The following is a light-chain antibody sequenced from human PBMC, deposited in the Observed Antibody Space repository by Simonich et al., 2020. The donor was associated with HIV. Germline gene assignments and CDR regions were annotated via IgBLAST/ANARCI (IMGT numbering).Light chain of an antibody. V-gene: IGKV3-20*01. CDR1: QSVSSY. Sequence: EIVMTQSTATLSVSPGERATHSCRASQSVSSYLTWYQQKPGQAPRLLIYDASNRATGIPDRFSGSGSGTHFTLTISRLEPEDFAVYYCQQYGRSPNTFGQGTKVEIK. CDR3: QQYGRSPNT. CDR2: DAS. J-gene: IGKJ1*01.